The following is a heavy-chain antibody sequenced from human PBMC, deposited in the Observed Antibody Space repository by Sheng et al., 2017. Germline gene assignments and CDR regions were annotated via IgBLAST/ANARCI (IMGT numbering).Heavy chain of an antibody. D-gene: IGHD2-2*01. Sequence: EVQLVESGGGLVKPGGSLRLSCAASGFTFSNAWMSWVRQAPGKGLEWVGRIKSKTDGGTTDYAAPVKGRFTISRDDSKNTLYLQMNSLKTEDTAVYYCTTTFGGYCSSTSCSNYYGMDVWGQGTTVTVSS. J-gene: IGHJ6*02. V-gene: IGHV3-15*01. CDR2: IKSKTDGGTT. CDR1: GFTFSNAW. CDR3: TTTFGGYCSSTSCSNYYGMDV.